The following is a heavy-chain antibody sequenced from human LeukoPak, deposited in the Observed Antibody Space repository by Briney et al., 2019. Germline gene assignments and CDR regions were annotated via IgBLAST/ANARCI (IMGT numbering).Heavy chain of an antibody. D-gene: IGHD6-6*01. Sequence: PSETLSLTCTVSGGSISSYYWSWIRQPPGKGLEWIGYIYYSGSTNYNPSLKSRVTISVDTSKNQFSLKLSSVTAADTAVYYCARQEGAARPDYWGQGTLVTVSS. CDR1: GGSISSYY. CDR2: IYYSGST. J-gene: IGHJ4*02. CDR3: ARQEGAARPDY. V-gene: IGHV4-59*08.